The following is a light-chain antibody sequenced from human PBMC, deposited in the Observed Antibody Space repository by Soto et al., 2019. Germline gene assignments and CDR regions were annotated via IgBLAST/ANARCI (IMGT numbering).Light chain of an antibody. CDR2: DVS. V-gene: IGLV2-14*01. CDR3: SSYTSSSTRV. Sequence: QSALTQPASVSGSPGQSITISCTGTSSDVGGYNYVSWYQQHPGKAPKLMIDDVSNRPSGVSNRFSGSKSGNTASLTISGLQAEDEADDYCSSYTSSSTRVFGTGTKLTVL. J-gene: IGLJ1*01. CDR1: SSDVGGYNY.